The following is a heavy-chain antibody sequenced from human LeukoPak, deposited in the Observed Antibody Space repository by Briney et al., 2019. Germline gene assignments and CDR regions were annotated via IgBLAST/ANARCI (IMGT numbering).Heavy chain of an antibody. CDR3: ATSKYSSGWYYFEY. V-gene: IGHV3-66*01. J-gene: IGHJ4*02. Sequence: PGVSLRLSCAASGITVSSNFMTWVRQARGKGLEWVSVIYSAGSTDYADSVKGRFTISSDSSKNTLYLQMNSLRAEDTAVYYCATSKYSSGWYYFEYWGQGTLVTVSS. CDR1: GITVSSNF. D-gene: IGHD6-19*01. CDR2: IYSAGST.